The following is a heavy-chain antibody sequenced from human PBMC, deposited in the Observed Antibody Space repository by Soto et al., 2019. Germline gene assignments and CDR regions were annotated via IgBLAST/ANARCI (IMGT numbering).Heavy chain of an antibody. CDR2: TSYSGNT. CDR3: ARDYGSSYGSPYYYYGMNV. V-gene: IGHV4-59*02. D-gene: IGHD2-15*01. Sequence: SETLCLTCTISGGSVSTYCWSWIRQPPGKELEWIGLTSYSGNTNYNPSLKSRVAMTVDTSKNQFSLTLSSVTAADTAMYYCARDYGSSYGSPYYYYGMNVWGQGTPVPVSS. J-gene: IGHJ6*02. CDR1: GGSVSTYC.